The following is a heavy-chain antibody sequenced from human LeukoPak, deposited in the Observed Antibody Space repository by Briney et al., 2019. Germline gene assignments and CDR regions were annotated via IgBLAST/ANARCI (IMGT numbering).Heavy chain of an antibody. J-gene: IGHJ4*02. V-gene: IGHV1-2*06. Sequence: GASVKVSCKASGYTFTGYYMHWVRQAPGQGLEWVGRINPNSGGTNYAQKFQGRVTMTRDTSNSTAYMELRRLRSDDTAVYYCARVPRSYDSSGYYYGIDYWGQGTLVTVSS. D-gene: IGHD3-22*01. CDR2: INPNSGGT. CDR3: ARVPRSYDSSGYYYGIDY. CDR1: GYTFTGYY.